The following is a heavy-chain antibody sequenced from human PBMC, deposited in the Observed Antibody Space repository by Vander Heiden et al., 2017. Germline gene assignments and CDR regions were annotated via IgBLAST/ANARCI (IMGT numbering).Heavy chain of an antibody. J-gene: IGHJ6*02. CDR1: GYSFTSYW. V-gene: IGHV5-10-1*03. D-gene: IGHD3-16*01. CDR2: IDPSDSYT. CDR3: ARHGGDRHYYYYGMDV. Sequence: DVQLVQSGAEVKKPGESLRISCKGSGYSFTSYWIRWVRQMPGKGLEWMGRIDPSDSYTNYSPSFQGHVTISADKSISTAYLQWSSLKASDTAMYYCARHGGDRHYYYYGMDVWGQGTTVTVSS.